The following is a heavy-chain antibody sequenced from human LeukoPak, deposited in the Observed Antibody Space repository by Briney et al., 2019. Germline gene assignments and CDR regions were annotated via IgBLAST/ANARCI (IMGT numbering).Heavy chain of an antibody. D-gene: IGHD2-2*01. V-gene: IGHV3-48*01. Sequence: GGSLRLSCAAFGFTFSSHNMNWVRQAPGKGLEWVSYISSSSTTIYQADSVKGRFTISRDNAKNSLYLQMNSLRAEDTAVYYCARALSYCSSTSCSLYYYYYYMDAWGKGTTVTVSS. CDR1: GFTFSSHN. CDR2: ISSSSTTI. CDR3: ARALSYCSSTSCSLYYYYYYMDA. J-gene: IGHJ6*03.